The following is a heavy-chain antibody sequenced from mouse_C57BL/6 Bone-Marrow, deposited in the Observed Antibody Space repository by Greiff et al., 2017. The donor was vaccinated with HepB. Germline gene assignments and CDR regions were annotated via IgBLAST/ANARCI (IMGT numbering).Heavy chain of an antibody. D-gene: IGHD1-1*01. CDR1: GYTFTSYW. V-gene: IGHV1-55*01. CDR2: IYPGSGST. Sequence: QVQLQQPGAELVKPGASVKMSCKASGYTFTSYWITWVKQRPGQGLEWIGDIYPGSGSTNYNEKFKSKATLTVDTSSSTAYMQLSSLTSEDSAVYYCALPYDGSSWGYFDVWGTGTTVTVSS. J-gene: IGHJ1*03. CDR3: ALPYDGSSWGYFDV.